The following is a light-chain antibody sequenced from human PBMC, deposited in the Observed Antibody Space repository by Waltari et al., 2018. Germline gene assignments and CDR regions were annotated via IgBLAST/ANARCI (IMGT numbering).Light chain of an antibody. V-gene: IGKV1-39*01. Sequence: DIQMTQSPSSLSASVGDRVTITCRASQSISSYLNWYQQKPGKAPKLLIYAASSLQSGVPSRFSGSGSGTDFTLTISSLQPDDFATYYCQQYSTSSLYTFGQGTKLEI. CDR1: QSISSY. CDR2: AAS. J-gene: IGKJ2*01. CDR3: QQYSTSSLYT.